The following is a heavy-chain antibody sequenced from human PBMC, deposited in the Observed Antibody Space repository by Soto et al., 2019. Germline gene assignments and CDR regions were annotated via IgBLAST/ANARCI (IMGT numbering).Heavy chain of an antibody. CDR1: GGSFSGYY. V-gene: IGHV4-34*01. Sequence: SETLSLTCAVYGGSFSGYYWSWIRQPPGKGLEWIGEINHSGSTNYNPSLKSRVTISVDTSKNQFSLKLSSVTAADTAVYYCASSPNLRFSYYYYYGMDVWGQGTTVTVSS. CDR2: INHSGST. D-gene: IGHD5-12*01. J-gene: IGHJ6*02. CDR3: ASSPNLRFSYYYYYGMDV.